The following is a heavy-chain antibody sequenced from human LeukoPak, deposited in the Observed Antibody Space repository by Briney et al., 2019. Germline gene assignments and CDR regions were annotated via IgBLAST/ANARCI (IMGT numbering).Heavy chain of an antibody. D-gene: IGHD3-9*01. CDR3: ARGRVRYFDWLVPSFDY. J-gene: IGHJ4*02. CDR2: ISSSSSYM. CDR1: GFTFSSYS. V-gene: IGHV3-21*01. Sequence: GGSLRLSCAASGFTFSSYSMNWVRQAPGKGLEWVSSISSSSSYMYYADSVKGRFTISRDNAKNSLYLQMNSLRAEDTAVYYCARGRVRYFDWLVPSFDYWGQGTLVTVSS.